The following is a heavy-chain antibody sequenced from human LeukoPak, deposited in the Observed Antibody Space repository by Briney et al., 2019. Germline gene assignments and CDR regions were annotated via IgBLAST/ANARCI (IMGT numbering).Heavy chain of an antibody. J-gene: IGHJ4*02. CDR3: AAGTAADY. CDR1: GIPFSDYY. CDR2: ISSSSSYT. V-gene: IGHV3-11*03. Sequence: PGGSLRLPCVVSGIPFSDYYMNWIRQAPGKGLEWISYISSSSSYTDYAGSVKGRFTISRDNAQNALFLQMNSLRVEDTAVYYCAAGTAADYWGQGTLVTVSS. D-gene: IGHD6-13*01.